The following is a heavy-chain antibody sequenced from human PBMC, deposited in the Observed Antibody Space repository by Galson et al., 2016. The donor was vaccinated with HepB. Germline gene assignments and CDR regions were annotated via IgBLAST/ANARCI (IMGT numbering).Heavy chain of an antibody. J-gene: IGHJ4*02. CDR1: GNTFTGYY. Sequence: SVKVSCKASGNTFTGYYMHWVRQAPGQGLEWMGRINPNSGGTNYAQKFQGRVTMTRDTSITTVYTELSRLRSDDTAMYYCARDHRGFGHGLGYWGQGTLVTVSS. CDR3: ARDHRGFGHGLGY. D-gene: IGHD3-10*01. CDR2: INPNSGGT. V-gene: IGHV1-2*06.